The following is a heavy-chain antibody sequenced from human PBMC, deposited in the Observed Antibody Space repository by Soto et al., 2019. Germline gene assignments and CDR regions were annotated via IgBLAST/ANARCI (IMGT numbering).Heavy chain of an antibody. Sequence: GGSLRLSCAASGFTFSSYWMHWVRQAPGKGLVWVSRINSDGSSTSYADSVKGRFTISRDNAKNTLYLQMNSLRAEDTAVYYCARDEMSWFGDSYMDVWGKGTTVTVSS. CDR1: GFTFSSYW. CDR3: ARDEMSWFGDSYMDV. V-gene: IGHV3-74*01. J-gene: IGHJ6*03. D-gene: IGHD3-10*01. CDR2: INSDGSST.